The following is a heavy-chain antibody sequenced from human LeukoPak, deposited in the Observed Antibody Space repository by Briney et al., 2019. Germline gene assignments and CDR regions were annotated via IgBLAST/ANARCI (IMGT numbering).Heavy chain of an antibody. Sequence: SETLSLTCTVSGGSPSSYYWTWIRQPPGKGLEWIGYIYYSGTTNYTPSLKSRVTMSVDTSKNQFSLKLNSVTAADTAVYYCARSGTLTGYLYWGQGALVTVSS. V-gene: IGHV4-59*01. D-gene: IGHD3-9*01. CDR2: IYYSGTT. CDR1: GGSPSSYY. J-gene: IGHJ4*02. CDR3: ARSGTLTGYLY.